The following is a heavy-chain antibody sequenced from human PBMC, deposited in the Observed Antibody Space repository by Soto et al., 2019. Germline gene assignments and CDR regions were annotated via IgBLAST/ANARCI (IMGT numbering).Heavy chain of an antibody. D-gene: IGHD4-17*01. J-gene: IGHJ5*02. CDR3: AITTVTTGGWDWFDP. CDR1: GGTFSSYA. Sequence: QVQLVQSGAEVKKPGSSVKVSCKASGGTFSSYAISWVRQAPGQGLEWMGGIIPIFGTANYAQKFQGRVTITADESTSTAYMELSSLRSEAKAVYSCAITTVTTGGWDWFDPWGQVTLVTVSS. CDR2: IIPIFGTA. V-gene: IGHV1-69*01.